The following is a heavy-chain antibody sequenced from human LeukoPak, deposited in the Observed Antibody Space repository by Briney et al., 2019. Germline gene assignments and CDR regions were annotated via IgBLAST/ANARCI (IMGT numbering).Heavy chain of an antibody. J-gene: IGHJ6*03. CDR3: AWGGEIVVEPDGDSYHYYMDV. CDR1: GYTFTSYG. D-gene: IGHD2-2*01. V-gene: IGHV1-18*01. Sequence: ASVKVSCKASGYTFTSYGISWVRQAPGQGLEWMGWISAYNGNTNYAQKLQGRVTMTTDTSTSTAYMELRSLKYDGTAVYYCAWGGEIVVEPDGDSYHYYMDVWGTGTTVTVSS. CDR2: ISAYNGNT.